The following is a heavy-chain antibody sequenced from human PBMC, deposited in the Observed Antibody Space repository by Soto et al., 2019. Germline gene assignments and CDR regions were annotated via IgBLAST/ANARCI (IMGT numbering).Heavy chain of an antibody. J-gene: IGHJ5*02. CDR2: ISGSGGTT. Sequence: GGSLRLSCAASGFTFSSYAMSWVRQAPGKGLEWVSAISGSGGTTYYADSVKGRFTVSRDNSKNTMYLYLQMNSLRDEDTAVYYCAKDGRYYDFWSGYSRQNWFDPWGQGTLVTVSS. V-gene: IGHV3-23*01. CDR3: AKDGRYYDFWSGYSRQNWFDP. D-gene: IGHD3-3*01. CDR1: GFTFSSYA.